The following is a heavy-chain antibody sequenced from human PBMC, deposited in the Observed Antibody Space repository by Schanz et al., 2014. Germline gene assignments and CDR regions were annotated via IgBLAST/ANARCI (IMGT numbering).Heavy chain of an antibody. CDR3: AFDRDDAYDI. Sequence: QVQLVQSGAEVKKPGSSVKVSCKASGGTFSIYAISWVRQAPGQGLEWMGRIVTNLGRANYAQKFQGRVTVTRDTSTTTVYMDLSSLISEDTAVYYCAFDRDDAYDIWGQGTTVTVSS. D-gene: IGHD3-9*01. CDR1: GGTFSIYA. CDR2: IVTNLGRA. J-gene: IGHJ3*02. V-gene: IGHV1-69*04.